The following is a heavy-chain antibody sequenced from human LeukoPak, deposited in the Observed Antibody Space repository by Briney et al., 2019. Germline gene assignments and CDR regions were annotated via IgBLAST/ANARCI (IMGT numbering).Heavy chain of an antibody. CDR1: GFTFGDYA. CDR2: IRSKAYGGTT. Sequence: PGRSLRLSCTASGFTFGDYAMSWGRQAPGKGLEWVGFIRSKAYGGTTEYAASVKGRFTISRDDSKSIAYLQMNSLKTEDTAVYYCTREGTAGGIAVEYYYYYYGMDVWGQGTAVTVSS. V-gene: IGHV3-49*04. CDR3: TREGTAGGIAVEYYYYYYGMDV. J-gene: IGHJ6*02. D-gene: IGHD6-19*01.